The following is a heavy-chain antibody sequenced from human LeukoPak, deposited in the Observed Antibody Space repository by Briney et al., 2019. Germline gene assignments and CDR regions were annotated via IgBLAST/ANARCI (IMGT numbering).Heavy chain of an antibody. CDR2: IYTGGNT. V-gene: IGHV3-53*01. J-gene: IGHJ4*02. D-gene: IGHD3-22*01. Sequence: GGSLRLSCAASGFTVSSKYMSWVRQAPGKGLEWVSIIYTGGNTYYANSVKGRFTISRDNSKNTLHLQMDSLRAEDTAVYYCAKGSIVVVITYFDSWGQGTLVTVSS. CDR1: GFTVSSKY. CDR3: AKGSIVVVITYFDS.